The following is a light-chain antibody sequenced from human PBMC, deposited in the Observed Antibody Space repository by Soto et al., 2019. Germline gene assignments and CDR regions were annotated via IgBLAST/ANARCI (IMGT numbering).Light chain of an antibody. Sequence: IIMTHSPGTLAVSPGEMATLSFGAAQGVTTNFAWYQQKSGQSPRLLIYDVSNRATGVPARFSGSGSETDFTLTISGLRSEDSAVYFCQQYNNWPFSFGQGTRLEIK. V-gene: IGKV3-15*01. CDR2: DVS. J-gene: IGKJ5*01. CDR3: QQYNNWPFS. CDR1: QGVTTN.